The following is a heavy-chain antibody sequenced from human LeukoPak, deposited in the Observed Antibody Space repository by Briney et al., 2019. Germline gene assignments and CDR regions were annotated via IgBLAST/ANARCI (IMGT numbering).Heavy chain of an antibody. J-gene: IGHJ5*02. CDR3: ARELFNIVVVVAARPHWFDP. D-gene: IGHD2-15*01. CDR2: IIPILGIA. Sequence: ASVKVSCKASGGTFSSYAISWVRQAPGQGLEWMGRIIPILGIANYAQKFQGRVMITADKSTSTAYMELSSLRSEDTAVYYCARELFNIVVVVAARPHWFDPWGQGTLVTVSS. CDR1: GGTFSSYA. V-gene: IGHV1-69*04.